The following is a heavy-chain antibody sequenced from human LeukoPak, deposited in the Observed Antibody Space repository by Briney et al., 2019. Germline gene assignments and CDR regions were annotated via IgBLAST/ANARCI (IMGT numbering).Heavy chain of an antibody. Sequence: SETLSLTCTVSGGSISSYYWSWIRQPPGKGLEWIGYIYYSGTTNYNPSLKSRVTISVDTSRNQFSLKLSSVTAADTAVYYCAGDSSGYYVAFDIWGQGTMVTVSS. CDR3: AGDSSGYYVAFDI. V-gene: IGHV4-59*12. J-gene: IGHJ3*02. D-gene: IGHD3-22*01. CDR1: GGSISSYY. CDR2: IYYSGTT.